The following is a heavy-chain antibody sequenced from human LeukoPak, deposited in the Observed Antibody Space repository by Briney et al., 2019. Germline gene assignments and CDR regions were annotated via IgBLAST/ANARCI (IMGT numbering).Heavy chain of an antibody. Sequence: SETLSLTCTVSGGSISSYYWSWIRQPAGEGLEWIGCIYTSGSINYNPSLKSRVTMSVDTSKNQFSLKLSSVTAADTAVYYCARDTSGWHPNAFDYWGQGTLVTVSS. CDR2: IYTSGSI. CDR3: ARDTSGWHPNAFDY. D-gene: IGHD6-19*01. CDR1: GGSISSYY. V-gene: IGHV4-4*07. J-gene: IGHJ4*02.